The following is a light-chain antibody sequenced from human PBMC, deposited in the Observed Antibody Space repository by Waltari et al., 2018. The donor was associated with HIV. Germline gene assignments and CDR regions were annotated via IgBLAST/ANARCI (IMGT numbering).Light chain of an antibody. J-gene: IGLJ2*01. CDR2: KDS. Sequence: GKKYARWFQQKPGQAPLLVIYKDSERPSGIPERFSGSNSGTTVTLTISGAQVEDEADYYCYSAADNNISFFGGGTKLTVL. CDR3: YSAADNNISF. CDR1: GKKY. V-gene: IGLV3-27*01.